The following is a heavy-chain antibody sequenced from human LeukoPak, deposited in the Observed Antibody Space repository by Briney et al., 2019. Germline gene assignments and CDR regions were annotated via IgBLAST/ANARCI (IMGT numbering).Heavy chain of an antibody. Sequence: SETLSLTCTVSGDSISSGSYYWRWIRQPAGKGLEWIGRIYTSGSTNYNPSLKSRVTISVDTSKHQFSLKLSSVTAADTAVYYCAGGWQYYYDSSGQPGGFDLWGRGTLVTVSS. CDR1: GDSISSGSYY. D-gene: IGHD3-22*01. CDR3: AGGWQYYYDSSGQPGGFDL. V-gene: IGHV4-61*02. J-gene: IGHJ2*01. CDR2: IYTSGST.